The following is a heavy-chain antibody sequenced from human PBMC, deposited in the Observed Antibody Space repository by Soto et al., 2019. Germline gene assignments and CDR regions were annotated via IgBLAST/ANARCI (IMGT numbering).Heavy chain of an antibody. CDR1: GFTFTTYS. D-gene: IGHD3-22*01. V-gene: IGHV3-48*01. J-gene: IGHJ5*02. Sequence: VQLVESGGGLVQPGGSLRLSCAASGFTFTTYSMNWVRLAPGKGLEWLSYISHTGSTIYYADSVKGRFTISRDNAKMSLSLRMSGLRVEDTAVYYCARGTMTAVSKTDARGQGALVTVDS. CDR2: ISHTGSTI. CDR3: ARGTMTAVSKTDA.